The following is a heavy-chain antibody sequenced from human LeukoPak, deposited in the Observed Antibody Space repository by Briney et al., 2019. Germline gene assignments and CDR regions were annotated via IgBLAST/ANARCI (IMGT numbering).Heavy chain of an antibody. Sequence: SETLSLTCTVSGGSISSYYWSWIRQPPGKGLEWIGYIYYSGSTNYNPSLKSRVTISVDTSKNQFSLKLSSVTAADTAVYYCARKKAVAFPGTFDYWGQGTLVTVSS. J-gene: IGHJ4*02. CDR3: ARKKAVAFPGTFDY. D-gene: IGHD6-19*01. CDR1: GGSISSYY. CDR2: IYYSGST. V-gene: IGHV4-59*01.